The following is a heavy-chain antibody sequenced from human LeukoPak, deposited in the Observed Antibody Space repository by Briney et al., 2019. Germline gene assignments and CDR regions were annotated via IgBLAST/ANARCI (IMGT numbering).Heavy chain of an antibody. CDR3: ARQDGLWVGDLGGWFDF. Sequence: SETLSLTCTVSGTSISRHYWSWLRQSARLGLQGLGYISTTGSTTYNPSLEGRVTMSEDTSQNQLSLTLSSVTAADTAVYFCARQDGLWVGDLGGWFDFWGQGIQVTVSS. J-gene: IGHJ5*01. CDR2: ISTTGST. CDR1: GTSISRHY. V-gene: IGHV4-4*09. D-gene: IGHD3-10*01.